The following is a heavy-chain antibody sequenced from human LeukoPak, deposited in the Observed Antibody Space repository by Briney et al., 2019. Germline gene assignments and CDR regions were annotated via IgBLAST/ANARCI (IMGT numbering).Heavy chain of an antibody. CDR1: GGTFSSYA. CDR2: IIPIFGTT. V-gene: IGHV1-69*13. Sequence: SVTVSCKASGGTFSSYAIRWVRQAPGQGVERMGGIIPIFGTTNYAQKFQGRVTITADESTSTAYMELSSLRSEDTAVYYCARDYYGSGTYYKPFDYWGQGTLVTVSS. D-gene: IGHD3-10*01. J-gene: IGHJ4*02. CDR3: ARDYYGSGTYYKPFDY.